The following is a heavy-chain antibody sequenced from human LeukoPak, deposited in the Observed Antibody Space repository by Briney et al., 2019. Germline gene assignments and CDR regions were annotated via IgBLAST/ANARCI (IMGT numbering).Heavy chain of an antibody. Sequence: SETLSLTCTVSSGSISSYYWSWIRQPPGKGLEWIGYIYYSGSTNYNPSLKSRVTISVDTSKNQFSLKLSSVTAADTAVYYCARVPTLLWFGERDYYYYGMDVWGQGTTVTVSS. CDR3: ARVPTLLWFGERDYYYYGMDV. CDR2: IYYSGST. CDR1: SGSISSYY. J-gene: IGHJ6*02. D-gene: IGHD3-10*01. V-gene: IGHV4-59*08.